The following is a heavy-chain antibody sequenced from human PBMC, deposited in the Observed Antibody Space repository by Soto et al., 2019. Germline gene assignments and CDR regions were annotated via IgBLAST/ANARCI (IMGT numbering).Heavy chain of an antibody. CDR3: VSDFVSYFRSGYMDV. CDR2: INEDSSYI. V-gene: IGHV3-21*02. D-gene: IGHD3-10*01. Sequence: EVQLVESGGGLVKPGGSLRLSCAASGFDFSSYSMNWVRQAPGKGLEWVSSINEDSSYIYYANSLRGRFTISRDNTKESLYLQMNSLSAEDTAVYYCVSDFVSYFRSGYMDVWGDGATVTVSS. CDR1: GFDFSSYS. J-gene: IGHJ6*03.